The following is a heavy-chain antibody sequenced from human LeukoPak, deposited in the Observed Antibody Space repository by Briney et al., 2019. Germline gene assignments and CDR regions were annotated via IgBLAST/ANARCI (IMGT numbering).Heavy chain of an antibody. CDR1: GFSLSTSGVG. J-gene: IGHJ4*02. CDR3: ALERYYYDSSGYYYWFDY. V-gene: IGHV2-5*02. D-gene: IGHD3-22*01. Sequence: SGPTLVKPTQTLTLTCTFSGFSLSTSGVGVGWIRQPPGKALEWLALIYWDDDKRYSPSLKSRLTITKDTSKNQVVLTMTNMDPVDTATYYCALERYYYDSSGYYYWFDYWGQGTLVTVSS. CDR2: IYWDDDK.